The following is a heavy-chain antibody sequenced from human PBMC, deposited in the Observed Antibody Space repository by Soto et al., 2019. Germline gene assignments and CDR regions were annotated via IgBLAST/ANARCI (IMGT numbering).Heavy chain of an antibody. CDR1: GYTFTSYS. J-gene: IGHJ4*02. CDR2: ISVYNGNT. Sequence: QVQLVQSGAEVKKPGASVKVSCKASGYTFTSYSISWVRQAPGQGLEWRGWISVYNGNTKYAQDFQGRVIMTTDTSTNTAYMELRSLRSDDPAVYYCASGGGAGTTGITGYWGQGTLVTVSS. D-gene: IGHD1-7*01. CDR3: ASGGGAGTTGITGY. V-gene: IGHV1-18*01.